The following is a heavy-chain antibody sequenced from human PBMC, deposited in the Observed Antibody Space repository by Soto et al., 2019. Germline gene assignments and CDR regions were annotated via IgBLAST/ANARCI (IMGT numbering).Heavy chain of an antibody. J-gene: IGHJ4*02. CDR3: ARGTPIAAAGLITL. V-gene: IGHV3-48*02. Sequence: EVQLVESGGGLVQPGGSLRLSCAASGFTFSSYSMNWVRQAPGKGLEWVSYISSSSSTIYYADSVKGRFTISRDNAKNSRYLQMNSLRDEDTAVYYCARGTPIAAAGLITLWGQGTLVTVSS. D-gene: IGHD6-13*01. CDR2: ISSSSSTI. CDR1: GFTFSSYS.